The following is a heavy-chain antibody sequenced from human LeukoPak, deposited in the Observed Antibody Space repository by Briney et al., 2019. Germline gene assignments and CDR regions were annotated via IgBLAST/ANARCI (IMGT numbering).Heavy chain of an antibody. D-gene: IGHD3-22*01. J-gene: IGHJ4*02. V-gene: IGHV1-46*01. Sequence: ASVKVSCKASGYTFTSYYMHWVRQAPGQGLEWMGIINPSGGSTSYAQKFQGRVTMTRDTSTSTVYMELSSLRSGDTAVYYCARDNAPFYYDSSGSYDYWGQGTLVTVSS. CDR2: INPSGGST. CDR1: GYTFTSYY. CDR3: ARDNAPFYYDSSGSYDY.